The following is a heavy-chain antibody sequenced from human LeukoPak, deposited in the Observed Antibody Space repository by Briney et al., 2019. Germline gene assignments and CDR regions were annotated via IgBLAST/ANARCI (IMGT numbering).Heavy chain of an antibody. CDR1: GGSIGSYY. CDR2: IYYSGST. D-gene: IGHD3-22*01. V-gene: IGHV4-59*01. Sequence: SETLSLTCTVSGGSIGSYYWSWIRQPPGKGLEWIGYIYYSGSTNYNPSLKSRVTISVDTSKNQFSLKLSSVTAADTAVYYCARFRLGHYYDSSGLDYWGQGTLVTVSS. J-gene: IGHJ4*02. CDR3: ARFRLGHYYDSSGLDY.